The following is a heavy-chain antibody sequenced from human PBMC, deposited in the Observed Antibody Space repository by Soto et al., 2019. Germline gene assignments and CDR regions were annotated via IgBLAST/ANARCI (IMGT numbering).Heavy chain of an antibody. CDR1: GGSISSYY. CDR3: AREGLDYGDYDVHFDH. D-gene: IGHD4-17*01. V-gene: IGHV4-59*01. Sequence: SETLSLTCTVSGGSISSYYWSWIRQPPGKGLEWIGYIYYSGSTNYNPSLKSRVTISVDTSKNQFSLKLSSVTAADTAVYYCAREGLDYGDYDVHFDHWGQGTLVTVYS. CDR2: IYYSGST. J-gene: IGHJ5*02.